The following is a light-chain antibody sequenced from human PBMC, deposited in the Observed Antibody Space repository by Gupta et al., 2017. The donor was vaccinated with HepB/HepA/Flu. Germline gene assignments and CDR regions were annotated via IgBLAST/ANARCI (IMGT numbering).Light chain of an antibody. CDR2: DAS. CDR3: QQRSNWPLT. CDR1: QSVSIY. J-gene: IGKJ4*01. Sequence: EIVLTQSPATLSLSPGERATLSCRASQSVSIYLAWYQQKPGQAPRLLNYDASNRATGISARFSGSGSGTDFTLNISRLEPEDFAVYYCQQRSNWPLTFGGGTKVEIK. V-gene: IGKV3-11*01.